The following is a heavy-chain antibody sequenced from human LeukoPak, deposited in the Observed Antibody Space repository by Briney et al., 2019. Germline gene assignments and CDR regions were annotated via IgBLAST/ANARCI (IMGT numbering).Heavy chain of an antibody. D-gene: IGHD2-15*01. CDR1: GYSLTSYW. V-gene: IGHV5-51*01. CDR3: ARDAPLYCSGGSCYRWGEVDY. CDR2: IYPGDSDT. Sequence: GESLKISCKGSGYSLTSYWIGWVRQMPGKGLEWMGIIYPGDSDTRYSPSFQGQVTISADKSISTAYLQWSSLKASDTAMYYCARDAPLYCSGGSCYRWGEVDYWGQGTLVTVSS. J-gene: IGHJ4*02.